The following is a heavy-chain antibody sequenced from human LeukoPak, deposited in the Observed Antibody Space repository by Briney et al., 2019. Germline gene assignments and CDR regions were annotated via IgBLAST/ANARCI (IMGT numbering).Heavy chain of an antibody. J-gene: IGHJ5*02. Sequence: GGSLRLSCAASGFTFSSYGMHWVRQAPGKGLEWVAVISYDGSNKYYADSVKGRFTISRDNSKNTLYLQMNSLRAEDTAVYYALVGVVIQNWFDPWGQGTLATVSS. CDR1: GFTFSSYG. D-gene: IGHD3-3*01. V-gene: IGHV3-30*03. CDR3: LVGVVIQNWFDP. CDR2: ISYDGSNK.